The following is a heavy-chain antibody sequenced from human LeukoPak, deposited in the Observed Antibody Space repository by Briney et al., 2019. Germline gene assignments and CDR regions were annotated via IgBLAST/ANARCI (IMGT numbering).Heavy chain of an antibody. CDR2: ISSSSSYI. CDR1: GFTFSSYS. J-gene: IGHJ4*02. Sequence: GGSLRLSCAASGFTFSSYSMNWVRQAPGKGLEWVPSISSSSSYIYYADSVKGRYTISRDNAKNSLYLQMNSLRAEDTAVYYCARKKGYNPGGDFDYWGQGTLVTVSS. D-gene: IGHD5-24*01. V-gene: IGHV3-21*01. CDR3: ARKKGYNPGGDFDY.